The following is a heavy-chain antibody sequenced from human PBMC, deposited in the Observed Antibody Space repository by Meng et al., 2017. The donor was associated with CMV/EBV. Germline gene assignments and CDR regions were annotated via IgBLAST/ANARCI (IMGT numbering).Heavy chain of an antibody. CDR3: ARGIWFGEPGGLDV. CDR2: INPNSGGT. Sequence: AGGKVSCKASGYTFTGYYMHWVRQAPGQGLEWMGWINPNSGGTNYAQKFQGRVTMTRDTSISTAYMELSRLRSDDTAVYYCARGIWFGEPGGLDVWGQGTTVTVSS. V-gene: IGHV1-2*02. D-gene: IGHD3-10*01. J-gene: IGHJ6*02. CDR1: GYTFTGYY.